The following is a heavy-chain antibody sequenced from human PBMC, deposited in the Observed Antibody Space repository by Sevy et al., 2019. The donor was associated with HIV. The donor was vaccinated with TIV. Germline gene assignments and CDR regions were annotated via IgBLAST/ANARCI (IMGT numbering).Heavy chain of an antibody. CDR1: GFTFSSYD. D-gene: IGHD3-10*01. J-gene: IGHJ4*02. CDR3: AKDRGVIKSSGTDY. Sequence: GGSLRLSCAASGFTFSSYDMHWVRQAPGKGLEWVAAISYDGSNKYYADSVKGRFTISRDNSKNTLYMQMNSLRAEDTAVYYCAKDRGVIKSSGTDYWGQGTLVTVSS. CDR2: ISYDGSNK. V-gene: IGHV3-30*18.